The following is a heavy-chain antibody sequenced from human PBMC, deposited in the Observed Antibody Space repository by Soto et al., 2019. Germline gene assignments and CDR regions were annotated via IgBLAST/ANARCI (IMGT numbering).Heavy chain of an antibody. CDR2: IYHGGST. V-gene: IGHV4-4*02. J-gene: IGHJ6*02. D-gene: IGHD6-13*01. CDR1: GDSISSSNW. Sequence: SETLSLTCAVSGDSISSSNWWSWVRQPPGKGLEWIGEIYHGGSTNYNPSLKSRVTISVDKSKNEFTLKLSSVTAADTAVYYCARREAGGLYYFYYGMDVWGQGTTVTVSS. CDR3: ARREAGGLYYFYYGMDV.